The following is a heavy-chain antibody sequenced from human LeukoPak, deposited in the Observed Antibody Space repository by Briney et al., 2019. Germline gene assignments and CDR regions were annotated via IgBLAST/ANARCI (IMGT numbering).Heavy chain of an antibody. CDR1: GFTFSSYS. D-gene: IGHD5-24*01. CDR2: ISSSSSTI. Sequence: GGSLRLSCAASGFTFSSYSMNWVRQAPGKGLEWVSYISSSSSTIYYADSVKGRFTISRDNAKNSLYLQMNSLRAEDTAMYYCAREREMSTIWDVDYWGQGTLVTVSS. CDR3: AREREMSTIWDVDY. V-gene: IGHV3-48*04. J-gene: IGHJ4*02.